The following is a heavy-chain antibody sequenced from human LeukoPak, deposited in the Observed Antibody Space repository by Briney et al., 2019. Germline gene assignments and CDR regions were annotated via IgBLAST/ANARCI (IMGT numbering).Heavy chain of an antibody. CDR3: ARVWQLRIIDY. V-gene: IGHV1-3*01. J-gene: IGHJ4*02. Sequence: ASVKVSCKASGYTFTSYAMKWVRQAPGQRLEWMGWINAGNGNTKYSQKFQGRVTITRDTSASTAYMELSSLRSEDTAVYYCARVWQLRIIDYWGQGTLVTVSS. CDR2: INAGNGNT. CDR1: GYTFTSYA. D-gene: IGHD1-26*01.